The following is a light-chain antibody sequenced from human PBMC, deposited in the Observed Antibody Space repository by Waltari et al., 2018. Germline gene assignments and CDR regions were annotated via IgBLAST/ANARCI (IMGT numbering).Light chain of an antibody. Sequence: EIVLTLSPATLSLSPGERATLSCKASHCVSSYLAWYQQKSAQAPRLPIYDASNRATGIPARFSGGGSGTDFTLTISSLEPEDFAVYYCQQRSDWLLTFGGGTKVEIK. CDR2: DAS. V-gene: IGKV3-11*01. J-gene: IGKJ4*01. CDR3: QQRSDWLLT. CDR1: HCVSSY.